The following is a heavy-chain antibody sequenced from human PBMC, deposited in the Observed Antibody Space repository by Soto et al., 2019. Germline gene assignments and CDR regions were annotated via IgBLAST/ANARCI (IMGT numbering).Heavy chain of an antibody. D-gene: IGHD3-10*01. CDR2: ISYDGSNK. V-gene: IGHV3-30*18. CDR1: GFTFSSYG. Sequence: QVQLVESGGGVVQPGRSLRLSCAASGFTFSSYGMHWVRQAPGKGLEWVAVISYDGSNKYYADSVKGRFTISRDNSKNTLYLQMSSLRAEDTAVYYCAKCLGSGSYEDYYYYGMDVWGQGTTFTVSS. J-gene: IGHJ6*02. CDR3: AKCLGSGSYEDYYYYGMDV.